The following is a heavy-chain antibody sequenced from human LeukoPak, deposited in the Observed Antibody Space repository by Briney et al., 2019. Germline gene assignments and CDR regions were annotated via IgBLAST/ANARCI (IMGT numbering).Heavy chain of an antibody. CDR3: ARVGARGHDSSGYYYGGGAFDI. V-gene: IGHV1-8*01. J-gene: IGHJ3*02. CDR1: GYTFTSYD. D-gene: IGHD3-22*01. CDR2: MNPNSGNT. Sequence: ASVKVSCKASGYTFTSYDINWVRQATGQGLEWMGWMNPNSGNTGYAQKFQGRVTMTRNTSISTAYMELSSLRSEDTAVYYCARVGARGHDSSGYYYGGGAFDIWGQGTMVTLSS.